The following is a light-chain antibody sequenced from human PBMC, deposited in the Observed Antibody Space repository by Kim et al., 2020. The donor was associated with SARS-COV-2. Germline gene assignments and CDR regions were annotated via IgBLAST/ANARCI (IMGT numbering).Light chain of an antibody. CDR1: SGSIASNF. J-gene: IGLJ2*01. V-gene: IGLV6-57*03. CDR3: QSYDSSHVV. CDR2: EDN. Sequence: GKTVTSSCTRSSGSIASNFVQWYQQRPGSAPTTVIYEDNQRPSGVPDRFFGSIDSSSNSASLTISRLRTEDEADYYCQSYDSSHVVFGGGTQLTVL.